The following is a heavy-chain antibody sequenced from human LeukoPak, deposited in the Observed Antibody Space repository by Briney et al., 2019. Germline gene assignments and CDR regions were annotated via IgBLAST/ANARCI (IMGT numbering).Heavy chain of an antibody. V-gene: IGHV3-30*03. J-gene: IGHJ4*02. CDR3: ARAGGDY. CDR1: GFTFSSYG. D-gene: IGHD3-16*01. CDR2: ISYDGSNK. Sequence: PGGSLRLSCAASGFTFSSYGMHWVRQAPGEGLEWVAVISYDGSNKYYADSVKGRFTISRDNSKNTLYLQMNRLRAEDTAVYYCARAGGDYWGQGTLVTVSS.